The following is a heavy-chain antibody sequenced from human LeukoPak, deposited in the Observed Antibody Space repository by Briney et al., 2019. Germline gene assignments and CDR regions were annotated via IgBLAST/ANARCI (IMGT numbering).Heavy chain of an antibody. CDR2: ISSSSSTI. CDR3: ARVGGSSGWPFDY. J-gene: IGHJ4*02. Sequence: PGGAPRLSCAAPGFTFSSYSMKWGRQAPGEGVGGGLYISSSSSTIYYADSVKGRFTISRDNAKNSLYLQMNSLRAEDTAVYYCARVGGSSGWPFDYWGQGTLVTVSS. CDR1: GFTFSSYS. V-gene: IGHV3-48*04. D-gene: IGHD6-19*01.